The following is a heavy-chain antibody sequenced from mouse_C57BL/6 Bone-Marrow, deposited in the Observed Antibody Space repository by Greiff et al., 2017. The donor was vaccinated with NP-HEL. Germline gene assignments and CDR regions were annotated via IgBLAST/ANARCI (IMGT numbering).Heavy chain of an antibody. CDR1: GFTFSDYY. CDR2: ISNGGGST. Sequence: DVMLVESGGGLVQPGGSLKLSCAASGFTFSDYYMYWVRQTPEKRLEWVAYISNGGGSTYYPDTVKGRFTISRDNAKNTLYLQMSRLKSEDTAMYYCARQGPVPYYFDYWGQGTTLTVSS. CDR3: ARQGPVPYYFDY. J-gene: IGHJ2*01. D-gene: IGHD6-1*01. V-gene: IGHV5-12*01.